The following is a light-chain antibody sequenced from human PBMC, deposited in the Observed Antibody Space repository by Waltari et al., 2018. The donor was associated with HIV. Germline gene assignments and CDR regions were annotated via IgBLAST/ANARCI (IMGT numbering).Light chain of an antibody. CDR2: DTS. Sequence: QSVVTTEPSLTVSPAGTVTLTRASSTEDVTSDPLPYWFQQKPGQAPTTLIHDTSKQHSWTPARFSGSLLGGKAALILSGAQAEDEAVYYCLLSYVDPRPYWLFGGGTKLTVL. CDR1: TEDVTSDPL. CDR3: LLSYVDPRPYWL. V-gene: IGLV7-46*01. J-gene: IGLJ3*02.